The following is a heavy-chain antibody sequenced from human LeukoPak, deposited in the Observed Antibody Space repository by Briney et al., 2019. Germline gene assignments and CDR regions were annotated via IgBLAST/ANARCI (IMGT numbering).Heavy chain of an antibody. CDR1: GYTFTSYG. D-gene: IGHD3-10*01. V-gene: IGHV1-18*01. J-gene: IGHJ4*02. Sequence: ASVKVSCKASGYTFTSYGISWVRQAPGQGLEWMGWISAYNGNTNYAQKLQGRVTMTTDTSTNTAYMELRSLRSDDTAVYYCARFTMVRGVIINYFDYWGQGTLVTVSS. CDR2: ISAYNGNT. CDR3: ARFTMVRGVIINYFDY.